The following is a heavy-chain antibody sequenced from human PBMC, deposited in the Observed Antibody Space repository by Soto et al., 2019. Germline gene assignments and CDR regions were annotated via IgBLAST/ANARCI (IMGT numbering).Heavy chain of an antibody. CDR1: GFTFSSYA. V-gene: IGHV3-23*01. D-gene: IGHD3-22*01. Sequence: GGSLRLSCAASGFTFSSYAMSWVRQAPGKGLEWVSAISGSGGRTYYEDSVKGRFTISRDNSKNTLYLQMNSLRAEDTAVYYCAKPPRVLSSGYYPFDYWGQGTLVTVSS. CDR3: AKPPRVLSSGYYPFDY. J-gene: IGHJ4*02. CDR2: ISGSGGRT.